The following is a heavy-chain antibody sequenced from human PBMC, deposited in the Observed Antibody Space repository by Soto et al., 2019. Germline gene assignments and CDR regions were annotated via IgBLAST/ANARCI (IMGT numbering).Heavy chain of an antibody. Sequence: GGSLRLSCAASGFTVSSNYMSWVRQAPGKGLEWVSVIYSGGSTYYADSVKGRFTISRDNSKDTLYLQMNSLRAEDTAVYYCAKDRLMTTGSWFDPWGQGTLVTVSS. CDR2: IYSGGST. D-gene: IGHD4-17*01. V-gene: IGHV3-66*01. CDR3: AKDRLMTTGSWFDP. CDR1: GFTVSSNY. J-gene: IGHJ5*02.